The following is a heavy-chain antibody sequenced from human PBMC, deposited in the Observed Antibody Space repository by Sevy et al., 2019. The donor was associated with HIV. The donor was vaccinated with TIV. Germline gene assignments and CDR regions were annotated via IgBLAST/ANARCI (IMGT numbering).Heavy chain of an antibody. CDR1: GFTVSSNY. D-gene: IGHD3-16*02. V-gene: IGHV3-66*02. Sequence: GGSLRLSCVASGFTVSSNYMSWVRQAPGKGLEWVSVIYSGGSTYYADSVKGRFTISRDNSKNTLYLQMNSLRAEDTAVYYCAREIYDYVWGSYRYTGNWFDPWGQGTLVTVSS. CDR3: AREIYDYVWGSYRYTGNWFDP. J-gene: IGHJ5*02. CDR2: IYSGGST.